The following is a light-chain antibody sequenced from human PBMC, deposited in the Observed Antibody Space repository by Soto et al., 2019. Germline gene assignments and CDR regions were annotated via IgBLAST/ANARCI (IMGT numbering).Light chain of an antibody. CDR1: QDIANY. CDR3: QQRSNWPH. V-gene: IGKV1-9*01. J-gene: IGKJ5*01. Sequence: DIQLTQSPSFLSASVGDRVTITCRASQDIANYLAWYQQKPGKAPKFLIYATSTFQSGLPSRFSGSGSGTEFTLTISSLQPEDFATYYCQQRSNWPHFGQGTRLEIK. CDR2: ATS.